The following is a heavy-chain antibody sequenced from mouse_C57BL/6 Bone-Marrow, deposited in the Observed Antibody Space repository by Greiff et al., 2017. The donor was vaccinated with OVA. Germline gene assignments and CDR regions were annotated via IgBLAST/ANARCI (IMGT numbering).Heavy chain of an antibody. CDR2: ISDGGSYT. V-gene: IGHV5-4*01. CDR3: AREYYDGYYGFAY. D-gene: IGHD2-3*01. CDR1: GFTFSSYA. Sequence: DVHLVESGGGLVKPGGSLKLSCAASGFTFSSYAMSWVRQTPEKRLEWVATISDGGSYTYYPDNVKGRFTISRDNAKNNLYLQMSHLKSEDTAMYYCAREYYDGYYGFAYWGQGTLVTVSA. J-gene: IGHJ3*01.